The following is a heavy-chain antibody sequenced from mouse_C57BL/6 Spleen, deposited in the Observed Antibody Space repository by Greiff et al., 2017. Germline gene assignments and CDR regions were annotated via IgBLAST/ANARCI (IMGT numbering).Heavy chain of an antibody. CDR2: IDPSDSYT. D-gene: IGHD2-5*01. J-gene: IGHJ4*01. CDR1: GYTFTSYW. Sequence: QVQLKQPGAELVMPGASVKLSCKASGYTFTSYWMHWVKQRPGQGLEWIGEIDPSDSYTNYNQKFKGKSTLTVDKSSSTAYMQLSSLTSEDSAVYYCAYSNYYAMDYWGQGTSVTVSS. V-gene: IGHV1-69*01. CDR3: AYSNYYAMDY.